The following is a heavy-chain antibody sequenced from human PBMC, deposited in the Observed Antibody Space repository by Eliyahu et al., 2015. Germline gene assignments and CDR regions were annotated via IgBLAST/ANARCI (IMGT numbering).Heavy chain of an antibody. CDR2: ITSSSSSI. CDR1: GFPFSIYS. V-gene: IGHV3-48*02. Sequence: EVQLVESGGGLVQPGGSLRLSCAASGFPFSIYSMNWVRQAPGKGLEWVSYITSSSSSIYYADSVRGRFTVSRDNAQSSLYLQMNSLRDEDTAVYYCARGSYTSGLYPDYWGQGTLVTVSS. D-gene: IGHD6-19*01. CDR3: ARGSYTSGLYPDY. J-gene: IGHJ4*02.